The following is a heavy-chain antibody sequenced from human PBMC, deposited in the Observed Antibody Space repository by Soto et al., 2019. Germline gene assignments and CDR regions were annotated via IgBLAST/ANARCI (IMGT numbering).Heavy chain of an antibody. J-gene: IGHJ4*02. CDR3: ANRGYSYGFVIY. V-gene: IGHV1-69*02. D-gene: IGHD5-18*01. CDR2: IIPMLGIA. CDR1: GGTFSSCT. Sequence: QVQLVESGAEVKEPGSSVRVSCKASGGTFSSCTFSWVRQAHGQALEWMGRIIPMLGIANYAQKCQGRVTITADESTSTAYMELSILRSEDTAVYYCANRGYSYGFVIYWGQGTLVTVSS.